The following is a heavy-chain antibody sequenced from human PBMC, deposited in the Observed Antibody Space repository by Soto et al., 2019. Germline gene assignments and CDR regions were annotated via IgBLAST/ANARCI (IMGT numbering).Heavy chain of an antibody. CDR3: ARSRASPLVGVGYYYYGMDV. J-gene: IGHJ6*02. CDR2: IWYDGSNK. CDR1: GFTFSSYG. Sequence: QVQLVESGGGVVQPGRSLRLSCAASGFTFSSYGMHWVRQAPGKGLEWVAVIWYDGSNKYYADSVKGRFTISRDNSKNTLYLQMNSLRAEDTAVYYCARSRASPLVGVGYYYYGMDVWGQGTTVTVSS. D-gene: IGHD2-15*01. V-gene: IGHV3-33*01.